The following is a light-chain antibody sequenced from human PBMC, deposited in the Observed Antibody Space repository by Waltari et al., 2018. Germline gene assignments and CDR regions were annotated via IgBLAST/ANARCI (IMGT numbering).Light chain of an antibody. CDR2: RNN. Sequence: QSVLTQPPSASGTPGQRVTISCSGSRSNIGSIYVYWYQQVPGTAPKLLIYRNNQRPSGVPDRFSGSKSGTSASLAISGLRSEDEADYYCAAWDDSLSGRVFGGGTKVTVL. V-gene: IGLV1-47*01. CDR3: AAWDDSLSGRV. J-gene: IGLJ3*02. CDR1: RSNIGSIY.